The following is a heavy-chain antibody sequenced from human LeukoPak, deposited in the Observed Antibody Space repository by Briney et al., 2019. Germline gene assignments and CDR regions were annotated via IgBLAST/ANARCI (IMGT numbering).Heavy chain of an antibody. CDR1: GGSISSYY. J-gene: IGHJ5*02. CDR2: IYTSGST. CDR3: ARDRIAATGENWFDP. Sequence: KTSETLSLTCTVSGGSISSYYWSWIRQPAGKGLEWIGRIYTSGSTNYNPSLKSRVTMSVDTSKNQSSLKLSSVAAADTAVYYCARDRIAATGENWFDPWGQGTLVTVSS. V-gene: IGHV4-4*07. D-gene: IGHD6-13*01.